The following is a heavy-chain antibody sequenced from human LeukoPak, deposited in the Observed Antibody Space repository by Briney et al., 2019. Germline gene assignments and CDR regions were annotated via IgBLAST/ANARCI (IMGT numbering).Heavy chain of an antibody. V-gene: IGHV3-33*01. CDR2: IWYDGSNK. D-gene: IGHD6-19*01. J-gene: IGHJ4*02. CDR3: AREGGREQWLVDYFDY. CDR1: GFTFSSYG. Sequence: PGGSLRLSCAASGFTFSSYGMHWVRQAPGKGLEWVAVIWYDGSNKYYAGSVKGRFTISRDNSKNTLYLQMNSLRAEDTAVYYCAREGGREQWLVDYFDYWGQGTLVAVSS.